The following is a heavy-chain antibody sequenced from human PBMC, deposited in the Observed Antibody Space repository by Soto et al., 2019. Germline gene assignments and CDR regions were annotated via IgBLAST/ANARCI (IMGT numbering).Heavy chain of an antibody. Sequence: EASVKVSCKASGYTFTSYDINWVRQATGQGLEWMGWMNPNSGNTGYAQKFQGRVTMTRNTSISTAYMELSSLRSKDTAVYYCARVNNRVSPATGYWGQGTLVTVSS. CDR3: ARVNNRVSPATGY. V-gene: IGHV1-8*01. CDR2: MNPNSGNT. CDR1: GYTFTSYD. J-gene: IGHJ4*02. D-gene: IGHD6-13*01.